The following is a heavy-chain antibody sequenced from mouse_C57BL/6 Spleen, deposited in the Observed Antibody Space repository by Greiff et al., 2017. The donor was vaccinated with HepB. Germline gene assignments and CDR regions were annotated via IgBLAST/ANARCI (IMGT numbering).Heavy chain of an antibody. Sequence: EVKLVESGGGLVKPGGSLKLSCAASGFTFSDYGMHWVRQAPEKGLEWVAYISSGSSTIYYADTVKGRFTISRDNAKNTLFLQMTSLRSEDTAMYYCARPAYYGSSYVAWFAYWGQGTLVTVSA. CDR2: ISSGSSTI. CDR1: GFTFSDYG. D-gene: IGHD1-1*01. J-gene: IGHJ3*01. V-gene: IGHV5-17*01. CDR3: ARPAYYGSSYVAWFAY.